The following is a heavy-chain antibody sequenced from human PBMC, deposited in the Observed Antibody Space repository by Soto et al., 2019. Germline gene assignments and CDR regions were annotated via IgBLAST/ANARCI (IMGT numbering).Heavy chain of an antibody. D-gene: IGHD4-17*01. CDR3: GKDPNGDYFGTFDF. Sequence: EVQFLESGGGVVRPGGSPRLSCVASGLSFDNYAMTWVRQSPGKGLEWLACITGNGAVTSYTDSVRGRFTISRDNSKNTLYLQMDSLRADDTAVYYCGKDPNGDYFGTFDFWGQGTTVTVSS. CDR1: GLSFDNYA. J-gene: IGHJ3*01. CDR2: ITGNGAVT. V-gene: IGHV3-23*01.